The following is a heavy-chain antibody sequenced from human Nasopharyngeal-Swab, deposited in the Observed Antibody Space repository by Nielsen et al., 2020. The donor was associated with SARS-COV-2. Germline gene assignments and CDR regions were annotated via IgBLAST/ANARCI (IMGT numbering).Heavy chain of an antibody. J-gene: IGHJ6*03. Sequence: RQAPGKGLEWIGSIYYSGATYYSPALKSRLTISVDTSQNQSSLTVSSVTASDTAVYYCVRDNYYHYYMDVWGQGTTVTVSS. V-gene: IGHV4-39*01. D-gene: IGHD2-15*01. CDR3: VRDNYYHYYMDV. CDR2: IYYSGAT.